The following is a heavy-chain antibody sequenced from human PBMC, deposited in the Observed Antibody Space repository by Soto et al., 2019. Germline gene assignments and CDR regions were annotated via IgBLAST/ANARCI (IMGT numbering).Heavy chain of an antibody. CDR2: IGAADGGT. CDR1: GFTFSSYP. D-gene: IGHD2-21*01. V-gene: IGHV3-23*01. CDR3: AKHLHIVVRFSPLFSFYGLDV. J-gene: IGHJ6*02. Sequence: GGSLRLSCVASGFTFSSYPMSWFRQAPGKGLEWVAGIGAADGGTNYADSVKGRFTISRDNSKNTLFLQMSSPRAEDTAVYYCAKHLHIVVRFSPLFSFYGLDVWGQGTTVPVSS.